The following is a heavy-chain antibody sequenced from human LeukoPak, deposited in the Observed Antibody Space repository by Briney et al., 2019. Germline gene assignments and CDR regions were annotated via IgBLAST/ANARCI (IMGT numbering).Heavy chain of an antibody. CDR2: IRYDGSNK. CDR3: AMGGDGYNPLDY. D-gene: IGHD5-24*01. Sequence: PGGSLRLSCAASGFTFSSYGMHWVRQAPGKGLEWVAFIRYDGSNKYYADSVKGRFTISRDNSKNMLYLQINSLRAEDTAVYYCAMGGDGYNPLDYWGQGTLVTVSS. CDR1: GFTFSSYG. J-gene: IGHJ4*02. V-gene: IGHV3-30*02.